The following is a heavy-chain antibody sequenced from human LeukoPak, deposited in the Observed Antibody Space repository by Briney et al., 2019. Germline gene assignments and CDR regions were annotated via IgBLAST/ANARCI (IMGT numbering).Heavy chain of an antibody. CDR1: GGSISSHY. Sequence: SETLSLTCTVSGGSISSHYWTWIRQPPGKGLEWIGYIYYRGGTNYNPSLQSRVTISVDTSKNQFSLNLSSVTAADTAVYYCARMVVAATQRYFQHWGQGTPVTVSS. CDR2: IYYRGGT. CDR3: ARMVVAATQRYFQH. V-gene: IGHV4-59*11. D-gene: IGHD2-15*01. J-gene: IGHJ1*01.